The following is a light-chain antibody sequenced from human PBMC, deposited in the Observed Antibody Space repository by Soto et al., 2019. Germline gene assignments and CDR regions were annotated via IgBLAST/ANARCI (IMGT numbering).Light chain of an antibody. CDR2: TNN. Sequence: QSVLTQPPSASGTPGQRVTISCSGSSSNIGSNTVNWYQQLPGTAPTLFIYTNNQRPSGVPDRFSGSKSGTSASLAISGLQSEDEADYYCATWDDSLNGRVFGGGTKV. CDR1: SSNIGSNT. V-gene: IGLV1-44*01. J-gene: IGLJ1*01. CDR3: ATWDDSLNGRV.